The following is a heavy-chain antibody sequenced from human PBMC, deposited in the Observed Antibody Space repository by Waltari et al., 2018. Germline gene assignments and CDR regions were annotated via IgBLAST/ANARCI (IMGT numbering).Heavy chain of an antibody. J-gene: IGHJ3*02. CDR2: SNHGGST. CDR1: GGSFSGYY. D-gene: IGHD1-26*01. CDR3: ARYSGSYDTAFDI. Sequence: QVQLQQWGAGLLKPSETLSLTCAVYGGSFSGYYWSWIRQPPGKGLEWTGESNHGGSTNYNPSLKSRVTKSVDTAKNQFSLKLSSVTAADTAGYYGARYSGSYDTAFDIWGQGTMVTVSS. V-gene: IGHV4-34*01.